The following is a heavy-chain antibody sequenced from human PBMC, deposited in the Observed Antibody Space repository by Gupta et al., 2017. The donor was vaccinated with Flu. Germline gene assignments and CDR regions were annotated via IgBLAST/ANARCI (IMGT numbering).Heavy chain of an antibody. V-gene: IGHV4-34*01. CDR3: ATTPGTNYYYYYMDV. CDR1: GGSFSGYY. CDR2: INHGGGT. J-gene: IGHJ6*03. Sequence: SGGSFSGYYWSWIRQPPGKGLGWIGEINHGGGTNYNPSLKNRVTISMDTSKSQFSLNLNSVTAADTAVYYCATTPGTNYYYYYMDVWDKGTTVTVSS.